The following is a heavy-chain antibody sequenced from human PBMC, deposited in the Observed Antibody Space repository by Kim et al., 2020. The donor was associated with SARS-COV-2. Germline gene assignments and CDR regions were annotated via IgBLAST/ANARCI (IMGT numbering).Heavy chain of an antibody. CDR1: GGTFSSYA. CDR3: ARGYCSGGSCSLGYYYGMDV. J-gene: IGHJ6*02. Sequence: SVKVSCKASGGTFSSYAISWVRQAPGQGLEWMGGIIPIFGTANYAQKFQGRVTITADESTSTAYMELSSLRSEDTAVYYCARGYCSGGSCSLGYYYGMDVWGRGTTVTVSS. D-gene: IGHD2-15*01. V-gene: IGHV1-69*13. CDR2: IIPIFGTA.